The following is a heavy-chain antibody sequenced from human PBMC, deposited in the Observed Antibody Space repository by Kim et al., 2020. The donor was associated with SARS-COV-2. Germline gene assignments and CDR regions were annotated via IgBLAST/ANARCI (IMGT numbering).Heavy chain of an antibody. CDR1: GFTFSSQS. CDR3: TRGGRPGVRTDY. J-gene: IGHJ4*02. V-gene: IGHV3-21*01. CDR2: ISAASDYI. Sequence: GGSLRLSCAASGFTFSSQSMNWVRQAPGKGLEWVSSISAASDYIFYADSVKGRFTISRDNAKRSLFLKMNSLRAEDTALYYCTRGGRPGVRTDYWGQGTLVAVSS. D-gene: IGHD1-1*01.